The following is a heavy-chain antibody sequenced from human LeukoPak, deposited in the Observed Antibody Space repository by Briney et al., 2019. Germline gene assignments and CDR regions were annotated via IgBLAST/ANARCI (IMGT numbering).Heavy chain of an antibody. V-gene: IGHV4-59*08. CDR3: ARVAPDCSGGSCYQDQNWFDP. D-gene: IGHD2-15*01. CDR1: GGSISNFY. J-gene: IGHJ5*02. CDR2: IYYSGRT. Sequence: SETLSLTCTVSGGSISNFYWSWIRQPPGKGLEWIGYIYYSGRTNYNPSLKSRVTISVDTSKSQFSLKLSSVTAADTAVYYCARVAPDCSGGSCYQDQNWFDPWGQGTLSPSPQ.